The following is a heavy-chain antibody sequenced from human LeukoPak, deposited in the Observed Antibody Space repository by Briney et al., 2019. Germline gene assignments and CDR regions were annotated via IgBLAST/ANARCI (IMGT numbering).Heavy chain of an antibody. Sequence: GGSLRLSCAAAGFTFNKYTMHWVRQAPGKGLEWVAVISYDGNNNYYSASVQGRFTISRDNSKNTLSLQMNSLRAEDTAVYYCARTYRSSHYYLDYWGQGTLVTVSS. CDR3: ARTYRSSHYYLDY. V-gene: IGHV3-30-3*01. J-gene: IGHJ4*02. D-gene: IGHD6-13*01. CDR2: ISYDGNNN. CDR1: GFTFNKYT.